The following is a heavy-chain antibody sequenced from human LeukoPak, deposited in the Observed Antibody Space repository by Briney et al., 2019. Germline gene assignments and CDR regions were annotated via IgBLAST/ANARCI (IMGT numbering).Heavy chain of an antibody. D-gene: IGHD3-16*01. CDR3: ARLMGGSFAYFDY. CDR2: INCNSGGT. J-gene: IGHJ4*02. Sequence: ASVKVSCKASGYTFTGYYMHWVRQAPGQGLEWMGWINCNSGGTNYAQKFQGRVTMTRDTSINTVYMELSRLRSDDTAVYYCARLMGGSFAYFDYWGQGTLVTVSS. V-gene: IGHV1-2*02. CDR1: GYTFTGYY.